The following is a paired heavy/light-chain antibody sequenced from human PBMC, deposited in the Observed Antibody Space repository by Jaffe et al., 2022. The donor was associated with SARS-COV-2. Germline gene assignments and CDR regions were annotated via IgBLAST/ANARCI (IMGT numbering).Light chain of an antibody. CDR1: SSDVGAYNY. CDR3: SSFTSSSTWV. CDR2: EVT. V-gene: IGLV2-14*01. Sequence: QSALTQPASVSGSPGQSITISCTGTSSDVGAYNYVSWYQQHPGNAPKVMIHEVTNRPSGVPDRFSGSKSGNTASLTISGLQAEDEADYYCSSFTSSSTWVFGGGTKLTVL. J-gene: IGLJ3*02.
Heavy chain of an antibody. V-gene: IGHV3-74*01. CDR1: GFSFSVYW. Sequence: EVQLVESGGGLVQPGGSLRLSCAASGFSFSVYWMHWVRQAPGKGLVWVSPINGDGTGTTYADSVKGRFTVSRDNAKNTLYLQMNSLRAEDTAVYYCARGRYYGMDVWGQGTTVTVSS. CDR3: ARGRYYGMDV. J-gene: IGHJ6*02. CDR2: INGDGTGT.